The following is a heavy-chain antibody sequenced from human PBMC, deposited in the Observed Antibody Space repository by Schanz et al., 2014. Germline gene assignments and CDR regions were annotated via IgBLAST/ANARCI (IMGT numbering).Heavy chain of an antibody. CDR2: IYHTGST. CDR3: ARDGDRFYHNYYMDV. V-gene: IGHV4-4*02. D-gene: IGHD4-17*01. Sequence: QVQLQESGPGLVKPSGTLSLTCAVSGASISSSNWWSWVRQPPGKGLEWIGEIYHTGSTNYNPSLKSRVTISVDTSKNQFSLKLSSVTAADTAVYYCARDGDRFYHNYYMDVWGKGTTVTVSS. J-gene: IGHJ6*03. CDR1: GASISSSNW.